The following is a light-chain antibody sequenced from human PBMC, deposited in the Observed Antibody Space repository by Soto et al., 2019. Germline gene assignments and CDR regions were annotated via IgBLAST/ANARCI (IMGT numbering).Light chain of an antibody. V-gene: IGKV3-15*01. J-gene: IGKJ2*01. CDR1: QSVSRN. CDR2: DAS. Sequence: EIVMTQSPATLSVSPGERATLSCRASQSVSRNLAWYQQKPGQAPRLLILDASTRAAGIPGRFSGSGSGREFTLTISSLQSEDFAVYYCPQYNNWYTFGQGTKLEI. CDR3: PQYNNWYT.